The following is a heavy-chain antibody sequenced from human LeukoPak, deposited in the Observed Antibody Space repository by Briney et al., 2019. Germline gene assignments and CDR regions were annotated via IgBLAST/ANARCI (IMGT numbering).Heavy chain of an antibody. Sequence: SVKVCSKASLGTFSRYAISCVRQAPGQGREWMGGIIRIFGTANYAQKFQRRVTTTTDESTSTVYMELRTLRSEDTAVYYCARSPYSYGYLDVWGKGTTVTVSS. V-gene: IGHV1-69*05. CDR1: LGTFSRYA. CDR3: ARSPYSYGYLDV. J-gene: IGHJ6*03. CDR2: IIRIFGTA.